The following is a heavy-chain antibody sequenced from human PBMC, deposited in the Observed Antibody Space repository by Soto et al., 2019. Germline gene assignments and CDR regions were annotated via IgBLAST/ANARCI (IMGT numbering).Heavy chain of an antibody. CDR3: AKDEDYGSGSYYDYYYYGMDV. V-gene: IGHV3-30*18. CDR1: GFTFSSYG. D-gene: IGHD3-10*01. Sequence: QVQLVESGGGVVQPGRSLRLSCAASGFTFSSYGMHWVRQAPGKGLEWVAVISYDGSNKYYADSVKGRFTISRDNSKNTLYLQMNSLRAEDTAVYYCAKDEDYGSGSYYDYYYYGMDVW. CDR2: ISYDGSNK. J-gene: IGHJ6*01.